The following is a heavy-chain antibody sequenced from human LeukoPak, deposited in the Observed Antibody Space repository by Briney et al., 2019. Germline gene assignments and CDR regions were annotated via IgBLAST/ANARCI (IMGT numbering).Heavy chain of an antibody. CDR1: GGTFKNYA. J-gene: IGHJ6*03. V-gene: IGHV1-69*05. Sequence: SVKVSCKASGGTFKNYAISWVRQAPGQGLEWMGGILPIFGTTNYAQKLQGRVTMTTDTSTSTACMELRSLRSDDTAVYYCARQLYYYYYMDVWGKGTTVTISS. CDR3: ARQLYYYYYMDV. CDR2: ILPIFGTT. D-gene: IGHD2-2*01.